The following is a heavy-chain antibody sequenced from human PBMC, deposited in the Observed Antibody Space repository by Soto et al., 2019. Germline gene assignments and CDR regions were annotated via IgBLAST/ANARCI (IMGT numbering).Heavy chain of an antibody. J-gene: IGHJ3*01. V-gene: IGHV4-59*01. Sequence: QVQLQESGPGLVKPSETLSLTCTVSSGSIINYYWSWIRQPPGKGLEWIGFIYYSGSTNYNSFLKSRVTMSVDMSRQQLSLKLNSVTAADTAVYYCASRLTLVTTTGDAFELWGQGTMVTVSS. CDR2: IYYSGST. CDR3: ASRLTLVTTTGDAFEL. CDR1: SGSIINYY. D-gene: IGHD4-17*01.